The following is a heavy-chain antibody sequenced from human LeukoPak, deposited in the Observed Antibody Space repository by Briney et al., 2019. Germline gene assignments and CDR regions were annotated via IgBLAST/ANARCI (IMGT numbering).Heavy chain of an antibody. CDR2: INHSGST. CDR3: ARDSYNWNVDAFDP. D-gene: IGHD1-20*01. CDR1: GGSIGSYY. Sequence: SETLSLTCTVSGGSIGSYYWSWIRQPPGKGLEWIGEINHSGSTDYNPSLKSRVTISIDKSKNHFSLKLTSVTAADTAIYYCARDSYNWNVDAFDPWGQGTLVTVSS. J-gene: IGHJ5*02. V-gene: IGHV4-34*01.